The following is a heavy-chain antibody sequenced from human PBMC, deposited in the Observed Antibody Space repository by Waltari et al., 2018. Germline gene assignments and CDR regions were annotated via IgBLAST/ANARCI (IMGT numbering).Heavy chain of an antibody. CDR2: IHKSDT. D-gene: IGHD1-1*01. J-gene: IGHJ4*02. V-gene: IGHV4-30-4*08. CDR3: ARDHAWAATAF. Sequence: QVHLQESGPGLLKPSQTLSLSCTVSGDSVTTGDYYWTWIRQPPGKGLEWLGYIHKSDTAYIPSLKGLAAISIDTSNNQFSLTLMSLTAADTAIYYCARDHAWAATAFWGQGTLVTVSS. CDR1: GDSVTTGDYY.